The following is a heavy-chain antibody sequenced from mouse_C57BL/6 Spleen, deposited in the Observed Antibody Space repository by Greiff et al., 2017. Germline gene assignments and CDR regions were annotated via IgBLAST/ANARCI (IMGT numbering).Heavy chain of an antibody. V-gene: IGHV1-69*01. Sequence: VQLQQSGAELVMPGASVKLSCKASGYTFTSYWMHWVKQRPGQGLEWIGEIDPSDSYTNYNQKFKGKSTLTVDKSSSTAYMQLSSLTSEDSAVYYCARGKLGYFDYWGQGTTLTVSS. J-gene: IGHJ2*01. D-gene: IGHD4-1*01. CDR1: GYTFTSYW. CDR3: ARGKLGYFDY. CDR2: IDPSDSYT.